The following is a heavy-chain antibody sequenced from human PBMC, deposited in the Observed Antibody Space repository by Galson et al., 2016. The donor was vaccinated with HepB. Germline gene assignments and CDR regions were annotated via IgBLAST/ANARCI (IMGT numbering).Heavy chain of an antibody. CDR2: NSGSGGLSASGGST. J-gene: IGHJ4*02. V-gene: IGHV3-23*01. Sequence: SLRLSCAASGFTFRAYGMSWVRQAPGKGLEWVSTNSGSGGLSASGGSTHYADSVKGRFTISRDNSKNTLYLQMNSLRAEDTAVYFCAREGAEMAVAGTAFDYWGQGTLVTVSS. D-gene: IGHD6-19*01. CDR3: AREGAEMAVAGTAFDY. CDR1: GFTFRAYG.